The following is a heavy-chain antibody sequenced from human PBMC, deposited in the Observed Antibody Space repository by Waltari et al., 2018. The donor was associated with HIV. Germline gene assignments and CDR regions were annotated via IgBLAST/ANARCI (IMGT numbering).Heavy chain of an antibody. CDR1: GYTLTELS. J-gene: IGHJ3*02. Sequence: QVQLVQSGAEVKKPGASVKVSCKVSGYTLTELSMHWVRQAPGKGLEWMGGFEPEDGETIYAQKFQGRVTMTEDTSTDTAYMELSSLRSEDTAVYYCATVGAVVYSSGWSAFDIWGQGTMVTVSS. V-gene: IGHV1-24*01. CDR3: ATVGAVVYSSGWSAFDI. CDR2: FEPEDGET. D-gene: IGHD6-19*01.